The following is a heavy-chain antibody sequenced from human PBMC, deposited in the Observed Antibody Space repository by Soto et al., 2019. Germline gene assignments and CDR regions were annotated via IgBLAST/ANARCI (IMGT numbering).Heavy chain of an antibody. CDR2: IIPIFGTA. CDR1: GGTFSSYA. V-gene: IGHV1-69*01. J-gene: IGHJ6*02. Sequence: QVQLVQSGAEVKKPGSSVKVSCKASGGTFSSYAISWVRQAPGQGLEWMGGIIPIFGTANYAQKFQGRVTITADESTRTAYMELSSLRSEDTAVYYCARWGGRDDYNYYGMDVWGQGTTVTVSS. D-gene: IGHD3-16*01. CDR3: ARWGGRDDYNYYGMDV.